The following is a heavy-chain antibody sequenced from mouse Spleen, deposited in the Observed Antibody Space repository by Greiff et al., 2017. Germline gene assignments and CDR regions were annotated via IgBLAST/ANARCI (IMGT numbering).Heavy chain of an antibody. J-gene: IGHJ1*01. D-gene: IGHD1-1*02. V-gene: IGHV1-7*01. CDR1: GYTFTSYW. Sequence: QVQLQQSGAELAKPGASVKMSCKASGYTFTSYWMHWVKQRPGQGLEWIGYINPSTGYTEYNQKFKDKATLTADKSSSTAYMQLSSLTSEDSAVYYCARNYYFDVWGAGTTVTVSS. CDR2: INPSTGYT. CDR3: ARNYYFDV.